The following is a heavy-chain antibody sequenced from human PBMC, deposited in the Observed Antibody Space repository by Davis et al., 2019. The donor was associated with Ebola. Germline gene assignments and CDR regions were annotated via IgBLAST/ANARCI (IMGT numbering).Heavy chain of an antibody. CDR2: IYYSGST. CDR3: ARHWQWLANWFDP. J-gene: IGHJ5*02. D-gene: IGHD6-19*01. Sequence: MPSETLSLTCTVSGGSISSGDYYWSWIRQPSGKGLEWIGYIYYSGSTYYNPSLKSRVTISVDTSKNQFSLKLSSVTAADTAVYYCARHWQWLANWFDPWGQGTLVTVSS. CDR1: GGSISSGDYY. V-gene: IGHV4-30-4*01.